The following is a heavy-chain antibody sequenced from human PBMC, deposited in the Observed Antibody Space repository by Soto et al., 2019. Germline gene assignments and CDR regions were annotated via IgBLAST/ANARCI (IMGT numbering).Heavy chain of an antibody. CDR3: ARNCDILTGFDP. CDR1: GGSISSGDYY. D-gene: IGHD3-9*01. Sequence: SETLSLTCTVSGGSISSGDYYWSWIRQPPGKGLEWIGYIYYSGSTYYNPSLKSRVTISVDTPKNQFSLKLSSVTAADTAVYYCARNCDILTGFDPWGQGTLVTVSS. J-gene: IGHJ5*02. CDR2: IYYSGST. V-gene: IGHV4-30-4*01.